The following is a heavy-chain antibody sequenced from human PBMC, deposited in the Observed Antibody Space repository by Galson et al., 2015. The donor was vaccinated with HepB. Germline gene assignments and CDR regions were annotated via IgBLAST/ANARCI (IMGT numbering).Heavy chain of an antibody. Sequence: SVKVSCKASGYTFTSYGISWVQQAPGQGLEWMGRINPNSGGTNYAQKFQGRVTMTRDTSISTAYMELSRLRSDDTAVYYCARDLARYGMDVWGQGTTVTVSS. CDR1: GYTFTSYG. V-gene: IGHV1-2*06. J-gene: IGHJ6*02. CDR2: INPNSGGT. D-gene: IGHD2-21*01. CDR3: ARDLARYGMDV.